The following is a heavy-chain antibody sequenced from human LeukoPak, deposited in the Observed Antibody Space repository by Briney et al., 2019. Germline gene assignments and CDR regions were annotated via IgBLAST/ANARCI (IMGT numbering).Heavy chain of an antibody. CDR2: ISSSSSMI. CDR3: ARGRRGYSSSYSTNYYFDY. D-gene: IGHD6-13*01. J-gene: IGHJ4*02. Sequence: PGGSLRLSCAASGFTFSRYRMNWVRQAPGKGLEWVSYISSSSSMIYNADSVKGRFTISRDNAKNSLYLQMNSLRAEDTAVYYCARGRRGYSSSYSTNYYFDYWGQGTLVTVSS. V-gene: IGHV3-48*01. CDR1: GFTFSRYR.